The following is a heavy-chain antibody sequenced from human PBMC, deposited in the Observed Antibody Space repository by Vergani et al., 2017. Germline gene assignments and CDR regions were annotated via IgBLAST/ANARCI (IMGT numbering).Heavy chain of an antibody. D-gene: IGHD1-1*01. CDR2: IYTSGST. CDR3: ARESRLTAYLVQLPLIDI. J-gene: IGHJ3*02. V-gene: IGHV4-61*02. Sequence: QVQLQESGPGLVKPSQTLALTCTVSGGSISSGSYYWSWIRQPAGKGLEWIGRIYTSGSTNYNPSLKSRVTISVDTSKNQFSLKLSSVTAADTAVYYCARESRLTAYLVQLPLIDIWGQGTMVTVSS. CDR1: GGSISSGSYY.